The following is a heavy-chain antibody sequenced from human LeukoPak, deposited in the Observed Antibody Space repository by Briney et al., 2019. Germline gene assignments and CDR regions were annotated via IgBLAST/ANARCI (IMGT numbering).Heavy chain of an antibody. Sequence: ASVKVSCKASGYTFTSYDINWVRQATGQGLEWMGWMNPNSGNTGYAQKFQGRVTMTRNTSISTAYMELSSLRSEDTAVYYCARGRWVVPAAIAGEDAFDIWGQGTMVTVSS. CDR3: ARGRWVVPAAIAGEDAFDI. V-gene: IGHV1-8*01. J-gene: IGHJ3*02. CDR2: MNPNSGNT. D-gene: IGHD2-2*01. CDR1: GYTFTSYD.